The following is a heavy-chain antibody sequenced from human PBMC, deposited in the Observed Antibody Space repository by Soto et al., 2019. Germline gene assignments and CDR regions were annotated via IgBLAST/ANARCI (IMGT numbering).Heavy chain of an antibody. CDR3: ARNGTLTGYSYGMDV. J-gene: IGHJ6*02. V-gene: IGHV1-69*01. CDR2: IIPIFDTA. Sequence: QVQLVQSGAELRKPGSSVKVSCKASGGTFSDSTINWVRQAPGQRLEWMGGIIPIFDTANYAEKFQGRVTITADESTGTSFMEVSSLRSDVTAVYYCARNGTLTGYSYGMDVWGQGTMVTVSS. CDR1: GGTFSDST. D-gene: IGHD1-1*01.